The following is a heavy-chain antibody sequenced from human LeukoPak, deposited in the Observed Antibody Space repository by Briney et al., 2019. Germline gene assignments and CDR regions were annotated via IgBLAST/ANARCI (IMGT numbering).Heavy chain of an antibody. V-gene: IGHV4-38-2*02. Sequence: PSEALSLTCTVSGYSIISGYYWGWIRQPPGKGLEWIGSIYYSGSTYYNPSLKSRVTISVDTSKNQFSLKLSSVTAADTAVYYCARRGIAAAVPFDYWGQGTLVTVSS. CDR1: GYSIISGYY. D-gene: IGHD6-13*01. CDR3: ARRGIAAAVPFDY. CDR2: IYYSGST. J-gene: IGHJ4*02.